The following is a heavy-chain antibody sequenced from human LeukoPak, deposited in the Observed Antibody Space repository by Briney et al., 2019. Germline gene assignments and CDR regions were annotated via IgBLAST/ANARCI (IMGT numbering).Heavy chain of an antibody. Sequence: SETLSLTCTVSGGSISSSSYYWGWIRQPPGKGLEWIVSIYYSGSTYYNPSLKSRVTISVDTSKNQFSLKLSSVTAADTAVYYCARGKGVVPAAIPRFDPWGQGTLVTVSS. V-gene: IGHV4-39*01. D-gene: IGHD2-2*01. CDR1: GGSISSSSYY. CDR2: IYYSGST. CDR3: ARGKGVVPAAIPRFDP. J-gene: IGHJ5*02.